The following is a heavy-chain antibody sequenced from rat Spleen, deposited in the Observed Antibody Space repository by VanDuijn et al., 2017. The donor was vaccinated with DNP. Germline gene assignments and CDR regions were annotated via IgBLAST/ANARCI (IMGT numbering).Heavy chain of an antibody. CDR2: IIYDGSRT. Sequence: EVQLVESGGGLVQPGRSLKLSCAASGFTYSNYVMAWVRQAPKKGLEWVATIIYDGSRTYYRDSVKGRFTISRDNAKSTLYLQMDSLRSEDTATYYCARRGTVMSFDYWGQGVMVTVSS. J-gene: IGHJ2*01. CDR3: ARRGTVMSFDY. CDR1: GFTYSNYV. D-gene: IGHD1-12*01. V-gene: IGHV5-7*01.